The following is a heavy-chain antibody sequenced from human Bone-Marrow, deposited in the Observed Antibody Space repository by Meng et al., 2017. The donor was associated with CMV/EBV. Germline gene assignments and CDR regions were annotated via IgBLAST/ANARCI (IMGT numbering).Heavy chain of an antibody. V-gene: IGHV3-7*01. CDR3: ARVGGFTIFGVVVPDSDYGMDV. J-gene: IGHJ6*02. CDR1: GFTSSSCW. D-gene: IGHD3-3*01. Sequence: GESLNISCAASGFTSSSCWMSWVRQAPGKGLEWVANIKQDGSEKYYVDSVKGRFTISRDNAKNSLYLQMNSLRAEDTAVYYCARVGGFTIFGVVVPDSDYGMDVWGQGTTVTVSS. CDR2: IKQDGSEK.